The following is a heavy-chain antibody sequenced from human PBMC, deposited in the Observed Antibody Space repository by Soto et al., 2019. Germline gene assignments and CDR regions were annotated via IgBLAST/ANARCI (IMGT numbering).Heavy chain of an antibody. V-gene: IGHV1-8*01. Sequence: QVQLVQSGAEVKTPGASVKVSCKASGYTFASYYMNWVRQAPGQGLEWMGWMNPNRNNTGYAQKFQGRLTMTRDIALSIAHMELSSLRNEDTAVYYCARSDGYHFNWLDSWGQGTLVTVSA. J-gene: IGHJ5*01. CDR3: ARSDGYHFNWLDS. CDR2: MNPNRNNT. D-gene: IGHD2-21*01. CDR1: GYTFASYY.